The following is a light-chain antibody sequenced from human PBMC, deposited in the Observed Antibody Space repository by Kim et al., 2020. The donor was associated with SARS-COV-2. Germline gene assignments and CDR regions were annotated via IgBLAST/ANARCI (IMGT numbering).Light chain of an antibody. J-gene: IGKJ4*01. V-gene: IGKV3-20*01. CDR3: QYYFSSPAT. CDR1: QSVTKNY. CDR2: SGS. Sequence: EVVLTQSPGTVSLSPGERATLSCRASQSVTKNYLAWYHQRPGQAPRLLLYSGSVRATGVPDRFSGSGSGTDFTLTISRLEPEDFAVYYCQYYFSSPATFVGGTKVDIK.